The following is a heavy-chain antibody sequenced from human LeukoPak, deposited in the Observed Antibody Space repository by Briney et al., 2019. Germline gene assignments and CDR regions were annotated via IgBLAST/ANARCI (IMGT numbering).Heavy chain of an antibody. CDR2: MSYDGKK. J-gene: IGHJ6*03. CDR3: ASASSSYCGDDCHSVYRSMDF. CDR1: GFTFSEYG. D-gene: IGHD2-21*01. V-gene: IGHV3-30*04. Sequence: GGSLRLSCAASGFTFSEYGLYWVRQAPGKGLEWVATMSYDGKKYHADSVKGRFTISRDKSKSTLYLQMNGLRAEDTAVYYCASASSSYCGDDCHSVYRSMDFWGKGTTVTVSS.